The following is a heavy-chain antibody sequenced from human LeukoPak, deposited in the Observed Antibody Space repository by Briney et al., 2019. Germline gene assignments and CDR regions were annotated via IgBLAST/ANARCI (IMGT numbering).Heavy chain of an antibody. Sequence: SETLSLTCAVYGGSFSGYYWSWIRQPPGKGLEWIGEINHSGSTNYNPSLKGRVTISVDTSKNQFSLKLSSVTAADTAVYYCARRDRYYYGSGSYDYWGQGTLVTVSS. CDR2: INHSGST. J-gene: IGHJ4*02. D-gene: IGHD3-10*01. CDR1: GGSFSGYY. CDR3: ARRDRYYYGSGSYDY. V-gene: IGHV4-34*01.